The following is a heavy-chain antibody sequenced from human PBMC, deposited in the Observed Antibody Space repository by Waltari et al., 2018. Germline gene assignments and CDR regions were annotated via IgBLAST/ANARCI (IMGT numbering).Heavy chain of an antibody. Sequence: QVQLQQWGAGLLRSSETLSLTCAVYGASFSDYYCAWVRQPPGKGLEWIGQIRHPGSTNYNPSLKSRVTISLDTPMSQFSLRLSSVTAADTALYFCTRGGNYDFWSHRPFVDPWGQGTLVTVSS. D-gene: IGHD3-3*01. J-gene: IGHJ5*02. CDR1: GASFSDYY. CDR3: TRGGNYDFWSHRPFVDP. V-gene: IGHV4-34*01. CDR2: IRHPGST.